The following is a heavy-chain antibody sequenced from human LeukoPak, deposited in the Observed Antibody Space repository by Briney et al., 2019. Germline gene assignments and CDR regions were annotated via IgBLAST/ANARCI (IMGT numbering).Heavy chain of an antibody. CDR2: TYYRSKWFN. CDR3: ARTKGLKDGIAATDY. Sequence: SRTLSLTCAISGDSVSSNSVAWHWIRQSPSRGLEWLGRTYYRSKWFNDYVASVKSRIIINPDTSKNQFSLQLNSVTPEDTAVYYCARTKGLKDGIAATDYWGQGTLVTVSS. V-gene: IGHV6-1*01. D-gene: IGHD6-13*01. CDR1: GDSVSSNSVA. J-gene: IGHJ4*02.